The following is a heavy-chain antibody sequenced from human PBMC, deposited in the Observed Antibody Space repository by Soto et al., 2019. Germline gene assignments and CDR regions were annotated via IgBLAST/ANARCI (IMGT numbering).Heavy chain of an antibody. CDR3: ARGSDYDSSGYYYSWFDP. CDR2: IIPIFGTA. V-gene: IGHV1-69*13. J-gene: IGHJ5*02. CDR1: GGTFSIYT. D-gene: IGHD3-22*01. Sequence: ASVNVSCKASGGTFSIYTISWVRQAPGQGLEWMGGIIPIFGTANYAQKFQGRVTITADESTSTAYMELSSLRSEDTAVYYCARGSDYDSSGYYYSWFDPWGQGTLVTVSS.